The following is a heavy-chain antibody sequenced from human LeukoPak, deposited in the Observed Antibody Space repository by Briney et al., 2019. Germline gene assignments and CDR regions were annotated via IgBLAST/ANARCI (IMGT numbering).Heavy chain of an antibody. V-gene: IGHV1-18*01. Sequence: ASVKVSCKASGYTFSSYGISWVRQAPGQGLEWMGWISAYNGNTNYAQKLQGRVTMTTDTSTSTAYMELRSLRSDDTAVYYCARVRGYDYPYSSNGRDVGGQGTTATVSS. D-gene: IGHD5-12*01. CDR3: ARVRGYDYPYSSNGRDV. CDR2: ISAYNGNT. CDR1: GYTFSSYG. J-gene: IGHJ6*02.